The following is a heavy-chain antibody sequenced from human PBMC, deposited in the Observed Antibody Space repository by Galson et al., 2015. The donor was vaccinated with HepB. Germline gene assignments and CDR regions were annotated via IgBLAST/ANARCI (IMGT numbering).Heavy chain of an antibody. CDR3: ARDGEVTSYYGSGSPSILDY. CDR2: IIPIFGTA. Sequence: SVKVSCKASGGTFSSYAISWARQAPGQGLEWMGGIIPIFGTANYAQKFQGRVTITADESTSTAYMELSSLRSEDTAVYYCARDGEVTSYYGSGSPSILDYWGQGTLVTVSS. D-gene: IGHD3-10*01. J-gene: IGHJ4*02. CDR1: GGTFSSYA. V-gene: IGHV1-69*13.